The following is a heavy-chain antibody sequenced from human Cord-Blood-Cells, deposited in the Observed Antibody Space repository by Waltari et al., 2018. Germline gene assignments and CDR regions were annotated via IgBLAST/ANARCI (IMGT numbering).Heavy chain of an antibody. CDR1: GGSVSSGSYY. CDR3: ARGNWRPDHDY. D-gene: IGHD1-1*01. Sequence: QVQLQESGPGLVKPSETLSLTCTVSGGSVSSGSYYWSWIRQPPGKGWGWIGYIYFSGSTNYNPALKSRVTISVDTSTNQFSLELGYVTVSDTAVYYCARGNWRPDHDYWGQGTLVTVSS. V-gene: IGHV4-61*01. J-gene: IGHJ4*02. CDR2: IYFSGST.